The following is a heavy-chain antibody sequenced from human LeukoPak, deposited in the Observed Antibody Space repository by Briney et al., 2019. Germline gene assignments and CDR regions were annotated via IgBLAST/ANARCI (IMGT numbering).Heavy chain of an antibody. CDR3: ARAADYYYDSSGSPDY. J-gene: IGHJ4*02. V-gene: IGHV1-8*01. CDR2: MNPNSGNT. CDR1: GYTFTSYD. D-gene: IGHD3-22*01. Sequence: ASVKVSCKASGYTFTSYDINWVRQATGQGLEWMGWMNPNSGNTGYAQKFQGRVTMTRNTSISTAYMELSSLRSEDTAVYYCARAADYYYDSSGSPDYWGQGTLVTVSS.